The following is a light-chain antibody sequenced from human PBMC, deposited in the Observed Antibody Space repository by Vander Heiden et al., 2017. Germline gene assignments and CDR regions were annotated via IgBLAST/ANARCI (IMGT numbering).Light chain of an antibody. CDR3: LQHNSYPFT. CDR2: AVS. V-gene: IGKV1-17*01. J-gene: IGKJ2*01. CDR1: KGIIDD. Sequence: DTQMTQSPSSLSASVGDRVTITCRSRKGIIDDLAWYQQRPGKAPERLIYAVSSLQSGVPSRFSGSGSGTEFTLTISSLQPEDFATYYCLQHNSYPFTFGQGTKLEIK.